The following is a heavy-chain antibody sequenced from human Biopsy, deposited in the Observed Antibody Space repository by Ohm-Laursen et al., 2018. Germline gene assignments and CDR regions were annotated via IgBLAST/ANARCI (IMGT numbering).Heavy chain of an antibody. Sequence: SVKVSCKASGYTFTTYYIHWVRQAPGQGLEWMGIINPGGNSTAYTQNFQGRVTMTWDTSTTTVYMELSSLRSEDTAVYYCAREGAFGDTDAYYGLDVWGLGTTVTVSS. CDR3: AREGAFGDTDAYYGLDV. CDR2: INPGGNST. CDR1: GYTFTTYY. J-gene: IGHJ6*02. V-gene: IGHV1-46*01. D-gene: IGHD3-16*01.